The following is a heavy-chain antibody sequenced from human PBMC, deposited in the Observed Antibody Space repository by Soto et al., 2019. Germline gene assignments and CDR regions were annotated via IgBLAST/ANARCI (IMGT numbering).Heavy chain of an antibody. V-gene: IGHV4-59*01. D-gene: IGHD4-17*01. CDR2: ISHIGRT. J-gene: IGHJ4*02. Sequence: SETLSLTCSVSTGSMRTYYWTWIRQSPGKGLEWIGQISHIGRTKYNPSLESRVTISVDTSRKQFSLKLTSVTAADTALYYCARDDTTGLFDFWGQGTLVTVSS. CDR1: TGSMRTYY. CDR3: ARDDTTGLFDF.